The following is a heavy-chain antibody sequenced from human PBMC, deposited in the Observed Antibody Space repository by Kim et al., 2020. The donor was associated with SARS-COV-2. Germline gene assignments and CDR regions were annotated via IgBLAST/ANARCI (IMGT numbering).Heavy chain of an antibody. D-gene: IGHD1-1*01. Sequence: GGSLRLSCAASGFTFSSYAMSWVRQAPGKGLEWVSAISGSGGSTYYADSVKGRFTISRDNSKNTLYLQMNSLRAEDTAVYYCAKVPIITTTLGYFDLWGRGTLVTVSS. V-gene: IGHV3-23*01. CDR3: AKVPIITTTLGYFDL. CDR2: ISGSGGST. CDR1: GFTFSSYA. J-gene: IGHJ2*01.